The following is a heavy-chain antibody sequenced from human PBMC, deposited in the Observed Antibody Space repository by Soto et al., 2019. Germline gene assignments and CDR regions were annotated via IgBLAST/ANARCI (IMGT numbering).Heavy chain of an antibody. J-gene: IGHJ4*02. CDR1: GFTFGSDA. CDR2: IGGSGGTA. Sequence: EVQLLESGGGSVEPGGALGFSCGASGFTFGSDAIHWVRRPPGKGREWVPSIGGSGGTAYYADSLKGRFSISRDSLVNTLYLQMNSLRAEDTAVYYCAKGRGQNWNFDYWGQGTLVTVSP. V-gene: IGHV3-23*01. D-gene: IGHD1-1*01. CDR3: AKGRGQNWNFDY.